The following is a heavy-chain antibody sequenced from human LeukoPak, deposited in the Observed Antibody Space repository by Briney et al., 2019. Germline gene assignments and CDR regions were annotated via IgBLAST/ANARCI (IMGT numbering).Heavy chain of an antibody. CDR1: GGSISSYY. V-gene: IGHV4-59*08. J-gene: IGHJ4*02. CDR2: IYYSGST. D-gene: IGHD6-6*01. CDR3: AAGIAARPSVNFDY. Sequence: SETLSLTCTVSGGSISSYYWSWIRQPPGKGLEWIGYIYYSGSTSYNPSLKSRVTISVDTSKNQFSLKLSSVTAADTAVYYCAAGIAARPSVNFDYWGQGTLVTVSS.